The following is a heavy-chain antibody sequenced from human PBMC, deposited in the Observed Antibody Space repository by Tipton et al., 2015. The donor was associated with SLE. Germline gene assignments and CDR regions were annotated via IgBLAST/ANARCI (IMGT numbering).Heavy chain of an antibody. J-gene: IGHJ6*02. Sequence: GSLRLSCAASGFTLSSYWMSWVRQAPGKGLEWVANIKQDGSEKYYVDSVKGRFTISRDNAKNSLYLQMNSLRAEDTAVYYCARESVTIFGVVIYYYYGMDVWGQGTMVTVSS. CDR3: ARESVTIFGVVIYYYYGMDV. V-gene: IGHV3-7*01. CDR2: IKQDGSEK. CDR1: GFTLSSYW. D-gene: IGHD3-3*01.